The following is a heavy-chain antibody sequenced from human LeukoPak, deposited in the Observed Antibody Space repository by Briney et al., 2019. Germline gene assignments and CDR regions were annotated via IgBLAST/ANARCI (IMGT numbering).Heavy chain of an antibody. D-gene: IGHD1-1*01. J-gene: IGHJ5*02. CDR3: ARVQYNWSDKHQWFDP. CDR1: GYTFTNYG. CDR2: ISAYNNNT. Sequence: ASVKVSCKTSGYTFTNYGISWARQAPGHGLEWMGWISAYNNNTSFAQKFQDRVSMTTDTSTDTAHVELRSLRSDDTAIYYCARVQYNWSDKHQWFDPWGQGTLVTVSS. V-gene: IGHV1-18*01.